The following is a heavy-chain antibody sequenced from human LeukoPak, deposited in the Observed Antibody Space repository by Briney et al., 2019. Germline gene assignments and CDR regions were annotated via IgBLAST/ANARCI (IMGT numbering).Heavy chain of an antibody. CDR2: ISGSGGST. V-gene: IGHV3-23*01. CDR3: AKVRSDSSGYYYGS. CDR1: GFTFSNYA. J-gene: IGHJ5*02. Sequence: GGSLRLSCAASGFTFSNYAMSWVRQAPGKGLEWVSAISGSGGSTYYADSVKGRFTISRDNSKNTLYLQMNSLRAEDTAVYYCAKVRSDSSGYYYGSWGQGTLVTVSS. D-gene: IGHD3-22*01.